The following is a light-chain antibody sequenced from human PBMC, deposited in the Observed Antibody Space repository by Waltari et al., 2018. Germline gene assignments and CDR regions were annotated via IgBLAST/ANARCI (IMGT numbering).Light chain of an antibody. J-gene: IGLJ2*01. Sequence: SALTQPDPVSGPSGQSITISCSGISIDSGGYNYVSWYQQLPGEAPKLIIYDVTNRPSVVSDRFSGSKSGSSASLTISGLQPEDEADYYCSSFTSSTTGIFGGGTKLTVL. CDR3: SSFTSSTTGI. CDR2: DVT. V-gene: IGLV2-14*03. CDR1: SIDSGGYNY.